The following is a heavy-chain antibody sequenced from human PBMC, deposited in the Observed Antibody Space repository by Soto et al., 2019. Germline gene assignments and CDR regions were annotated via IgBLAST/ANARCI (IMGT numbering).Heavy chain of an antibody. CDR3: ARDRVGYDILTGYYYYGMDV. J-gene: IGHJ6*02. Sequence: SETLSLTCTVSGGSISSYYWGWIRQPPGKGLEWIGYIYYSGSTNYNPSLKSRVTISVDTSENQFSLKLSSVTAADTAVYYCARDRVGYDILTGYYYYGMDVWGQGTTVTVSS. CDR2: IYYSGST. V-gene: IGHV4-59*01. D-gene: IGHD3-9*01. CDR1: GGSISSYY.